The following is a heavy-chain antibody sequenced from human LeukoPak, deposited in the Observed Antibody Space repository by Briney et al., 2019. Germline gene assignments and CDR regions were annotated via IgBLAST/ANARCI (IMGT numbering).Heavy chain of an antibody. Sequence: GASVKVSCKASGYTFTSYGISWVRQAPGQGLEWMGWISAYNGNTNYAQKLQGRVTMTTDTSTSTAYMELRSLRSDDTAVYYCARDLTTPYYDSRLYGMDVWGQGTTVTVSS. J-gene: IGHJ6*02. D-gene: IGHD3-9*01. CDR3: ARDLTTPYYDSRLYGMDV. CDR2: ISAYNGNT. CDR1: GYTFTSYG. V-gene: IGHV1-18*01.